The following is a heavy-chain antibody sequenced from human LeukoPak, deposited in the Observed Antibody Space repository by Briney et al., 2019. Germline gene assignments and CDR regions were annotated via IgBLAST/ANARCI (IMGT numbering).Heavy chain of an antibody. CDR2: INPNSGGT. V-gene: IGHV1-2*02. D-gene: IGHD3-16*01. J-gene: IGHJ1*01. CDR3: AKDDAWGRFYH. CDR1: GYTFTGYY. Sequence: ASVKVSCKASGYTFTGYYMHWVRQAPGQGLEWMGWINPNSGGTNYAQKFQGRVTMTRDTSISTAYMELSSLRAEDTGVYYCAKDDAWGRFYHWGQGTLVTVSS.